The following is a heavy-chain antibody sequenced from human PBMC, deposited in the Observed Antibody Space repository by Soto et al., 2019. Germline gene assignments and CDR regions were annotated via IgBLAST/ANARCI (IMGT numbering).Heavy chain of an antibody. J-gene: IGHJ5*02. CDR2: IGFSGGSR. D-gene: IGHD5-12*01. Sequence: EVQLLESGGGVVQPGGSLRLSCAASGFSFSGYVISWVRQAPGKGLEGVSVIGFSGGSRFYADSVKGRFTISRDISSNTVYLQMNSLRAEDTAVYYCAKSQDEMATNSMVDLWGQGTLVTVSS. CDR3: AKSQDEMATNSMVDL. V-gene: IGHV3-23*01. CDR1: GFSFSGYV.